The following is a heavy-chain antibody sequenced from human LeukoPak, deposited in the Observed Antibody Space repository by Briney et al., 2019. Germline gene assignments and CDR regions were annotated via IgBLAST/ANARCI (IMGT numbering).Heavy chain of an antibody. CDR1: GYTFTSYG. CDR3: ARDLEYYDSSGPPTRYNWFDP. V-gene: IGHV1-18*01. D-gene: IGHD3-22*01. Sequence: ASVKVSFKASGYTFTSYGISWVRQAPGQGLEWMGWISAYNGNTNYAQKLQGRVTMTTDTSTGTAYMELRSLRSDDTAVYYCARDLEYYDSSGPPTRYNWFDPWGQGTLVTVSS. J-gene: IGHJ5*02. CDR2: ISAYNGNT.